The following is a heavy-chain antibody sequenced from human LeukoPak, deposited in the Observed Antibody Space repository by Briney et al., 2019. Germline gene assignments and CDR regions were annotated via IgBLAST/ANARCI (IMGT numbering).Heavy chain of an antibody. V-gene: IGHV3-23*01. D-gene: IGHD2-2*01. CDR2: ISNNGGYT. J-gene: IGHJ5*02. Sequence: GGSLRLSCAASGFTFSSSAMSWVRQAPGKGLEWVSAISNNGGYTYYADSVKGRFTISRDNSKNTLYLQMNSLRAEDTAVYYCAKARLVVPAAMRGVTGWFDPWGQGTLVTVSS. CDR3: AKARLVVPAAMRGVTGWFDP. CDR1: GFTFSSSA.